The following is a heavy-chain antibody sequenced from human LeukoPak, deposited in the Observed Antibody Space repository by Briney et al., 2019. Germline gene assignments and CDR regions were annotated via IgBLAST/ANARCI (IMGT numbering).Heavy chain of an antibody. CDR3: AGRGLLWFGDVMGY. CDR1: GFTFSSYA. J-gene: IGHJ4*01. CDR2: ISSNGGST. Sequence: GGSLRLSCAASGFTFSSYAMHWVRQAPGKGLEYVSVISSNGGSTYYANSVEGRFTISRDNSKNTLYLQMGSLRAEDMAVYYCAGRGLLWFGDVMGYWGPGTLVTLSS. D-gene: IGHD3-10*01. V-gene: IGHV3-64*01.